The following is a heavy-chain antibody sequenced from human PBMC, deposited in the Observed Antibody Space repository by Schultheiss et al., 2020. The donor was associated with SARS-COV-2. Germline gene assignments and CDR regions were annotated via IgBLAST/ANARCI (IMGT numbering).Heavy chain of an antibody. CDR3: ARGLTTVVTPFDY. Sequence: SETLSLTCTVSGGSVTSGSYYWSWIRQPPGKGLEWIGYSHYSGSTNHNPSLKSRVTISVDTSKNQFSLKLSSVTAADTAVYYCARGLTTVVTPFDYWGQGTLVTVSS. J-gene: IGHJ4*02. CDR2: SHYSGST. V-gene: IGHV4-61*01. D-gene: IGHD4-23*01. CDR1: GGSVTSGSYY.